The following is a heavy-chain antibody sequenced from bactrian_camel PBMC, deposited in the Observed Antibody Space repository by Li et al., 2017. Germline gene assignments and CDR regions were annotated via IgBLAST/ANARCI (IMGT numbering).Heavy chain of an antibody. J-gene: IGHJ6*01. CDR2: INSGGGSTT. Sequence: QLVESGGGLVQPGGSLRLSCAASGFTFSNYRVWWVRQAPGKGFEWVSTINSGGGSTTYYAKSVEGRFTISRDNAKNMVYLDMNSLRPEDTAVYYCTAVDCSGAVCSSFGVWGQGTQVTVS. D-gene: IGHD2*01. CDR1: GFTFSNYR. V-gene: IGHV3S25*01. CDR3: TAVDCSGAVCSSFGV.